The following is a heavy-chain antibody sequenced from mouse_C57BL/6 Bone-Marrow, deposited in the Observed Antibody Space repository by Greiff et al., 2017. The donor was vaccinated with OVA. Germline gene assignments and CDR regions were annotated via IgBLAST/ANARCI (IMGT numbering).Heavy chain of an antibody. J-gene: IGHJ1*03. V-gene: IGHV7-1*01. CDR2: SRNKANDYTT. D-gene: IGHD1-1*01. Sequence: EVMLVESGGGLVQSGRSLRLSCATSGFTFSDFYMEWVRQAPGKGLEWIAASRNKANDYTTEYSASVKGRFIVSRDTSQSILYLQMNALRAEDTAIYYCARDAIITTVDWYFDVWGTGTTVTVSS. CDR1: GFTFSDFY. CDR3: ARDAIITTVDWYFDV.